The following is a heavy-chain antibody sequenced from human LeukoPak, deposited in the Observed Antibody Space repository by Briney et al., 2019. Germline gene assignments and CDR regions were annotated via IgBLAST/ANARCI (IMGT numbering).Heavy chain of an antibody. CDR2: IKQDGSEK. CDR1: GFTFSSYW. J-gene: IGHJ3*02. V-gene: IGHV3-7*01. D-gene: IGHD3-22*01. CDR3: ARDYGSSHSDAFDI. Sequence: GGSLRLSCAASGFTFSSYWMSWVRQAPGKGLEWVANIKQDGSEKYYVDSVKGRFTISRDNARNSLYLQMNSLRAEDTAVYYCARDYGSSHSDAFDIWGQGTMVTVSS.